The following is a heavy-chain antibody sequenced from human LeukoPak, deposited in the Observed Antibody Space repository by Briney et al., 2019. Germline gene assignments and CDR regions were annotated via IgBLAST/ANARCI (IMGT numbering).Heavy chain of an antibody. D-gene: IGHD3-10*01. Sequence: ASVKVSCKASAYTFTGNSMYRARQAPGQGLEWMGWINPNSGGTNYAQKFQGRVTMTRDTSISTAYMELSRLRSDDTALYFYARLLLWFGDLGDYWGQGTLVTVSS. CDR3: ARLLLWFGDLGDY. CDR1: AYTFTGNS. V-gene: IGHV1-2*02. CDR2: INPNSGGT. J-gene: IGHJ4*02.